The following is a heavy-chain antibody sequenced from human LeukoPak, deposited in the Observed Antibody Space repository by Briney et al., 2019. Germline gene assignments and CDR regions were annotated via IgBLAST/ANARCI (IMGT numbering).Heavy chain of an antibody. D-gene: IGHD2-2*01. J-gene: IGHJ4*02. Sequence: PSETLSLTWTVSGGSISSSNYYWGWIRQPSGKGREWIASIHYSETTYYNPSLKSRVTISVDTSKNHFSLKLSSVTAADTAVYYCARGPTYQPIDFWGQGTLVTVSS. CDR1: GGSISSSNYY. CDR2: IHYSETT. CDR3: ARGPTYQPIDF. V-gene: IGHV4-39*02.